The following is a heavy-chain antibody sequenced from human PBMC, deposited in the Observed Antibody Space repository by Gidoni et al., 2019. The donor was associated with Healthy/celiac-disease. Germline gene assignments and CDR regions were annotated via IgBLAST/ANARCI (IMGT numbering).Heavy chain of an antibody. CDR3: ARDYGDYDYYYYYGMDV. CDR2: IHPNRGGT. CDR1: GYTFTGYS. Sequence: QLQLVQSGAEVKKPGASVKVSCKASGYTFTGYSMHWGRQAPGQGLEWRGWIHPNRGGTNYAQKFQGRVTMTRDTSISTAYMELSRLRSDDTAVYYCARDYGDYDYYYYYGMDVWGQGTTVTVSS. J-gene: IGHJ6*02. D-gene: IGHD4-17*01. V-gene: IGHV1-2*02.